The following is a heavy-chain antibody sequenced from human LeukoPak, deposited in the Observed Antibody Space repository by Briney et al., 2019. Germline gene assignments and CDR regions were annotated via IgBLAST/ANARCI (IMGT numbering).Heavy chain of an antibody. D-gene: IGHD2-15*01. CDR3: ARDRWELLSNSYHYCGLDV. J-gene: IGHJ6*02. V-gene: IGHV3-21*01. CDR1: GFTFSSYN. CDR2: ISGSSSYM. Sequence: PGGSLRLSCAASGFTFSSYNMNWVRQAPGKGLEWVSAISGSSSYMYYVDSVEGRFTISRDNAKNSLYLQMNSLRAEDTAVYYCARDRWELLSNSYHYCGLDVWGQGTTVTVSS.